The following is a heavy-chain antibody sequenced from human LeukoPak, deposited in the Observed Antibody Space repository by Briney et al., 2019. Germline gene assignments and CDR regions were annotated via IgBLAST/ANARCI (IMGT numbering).Heavy chain of an antibody. CDR2: INPNSGGT. V-gene: IGHV1-2*02. J-gene: IGHJ4*02. CDR1: GYTFTGYY. Sequence: ASVKVSCKASGYTFTGYYMHWVRQAPGQGLEWMGWINPNSGGTNYAQKFQGRVTMTEDASTDTAYMELSSLRSEDTAVYYCAIKQLLGLWGQGTLVTVSS. CDR3: AIKQLLGL. D-gene: IGHD6-13*01.